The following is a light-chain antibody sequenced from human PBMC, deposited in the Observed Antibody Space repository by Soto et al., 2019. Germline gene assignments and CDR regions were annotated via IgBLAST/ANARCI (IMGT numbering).Light chain of an antibody. Sequence: SYELTQPPSVSVSPGQTARITCSGDALPKQYAYWYQQKPGQAPVLVVYDDSDRPSGIPERFSGSNSGNTATLTISRVEAGDEADYYCQVWDSSSDHRVFGGGTQLTVL. CDR3: QVWDSSSDHRV. J-gene: IGLJ2*01. CDR2: DDS. CDR1: ALPKQY. V-gene: IGLV3-21*02.